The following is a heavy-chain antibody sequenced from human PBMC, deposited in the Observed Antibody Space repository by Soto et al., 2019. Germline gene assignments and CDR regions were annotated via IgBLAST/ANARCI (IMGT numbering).Heavy chain of an antibody. CDR3: VHRNSNTRNYGMAV. V-gene: IGHV2-5*02. D-gene: IGHD4-4*01. CDR2: IYWDDDK. CDR1: GFSLSTSGVG. Sequence: QITLKESGPTLVKPTQTLALTCIFSGFSLSTSGVGVGWIRQPPGKALEWLALIYWDDDKRYSPPLKSRLTINKDTSKIQVFLTLTNMDPVDTAAYYWVHRNSNTRNYGMAVWGQGSTVTVSS. J-gene: IGHJ6*02.